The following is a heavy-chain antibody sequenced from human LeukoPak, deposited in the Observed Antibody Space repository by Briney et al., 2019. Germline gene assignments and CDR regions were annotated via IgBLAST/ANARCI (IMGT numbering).Heavy chain of an antibody. Sequence: GGSLRLSCEASGFTFSSYWMNWVRQVPGKGLEWVASVKPDGSDNFYVDSVEGRFTISRDNARYSLFLQMNSLRVEGTAVYYCVRENQLRCWGQGTLVSVSS. J-gene: IGHJ4*02. D-gene: IGHD5-12*01. CDR3: VRENQLRC. CDR1: GFTFSSYW. V-gene: IGHV3-7*01. CDR2: VKPDGSDN.